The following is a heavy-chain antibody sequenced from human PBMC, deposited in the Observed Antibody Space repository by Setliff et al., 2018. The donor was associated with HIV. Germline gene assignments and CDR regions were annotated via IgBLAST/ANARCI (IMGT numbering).Heavy chain of an antibody. CDR1: GASISNSNSY. J-gene: IGHJ4*02. V-gene: IGHV4-39*07. CDR3: ESTGRKPYFGSRNEYYFDY. D-gene: IGHD3-10*01. Sequence: SETLSLTCTVYGASISNSNSYWGWIRQAPGKRLEWLGSIYDSGSTSYNPSLSSRLTISVDTSKNQFSLTLTSVTAADTAVYYCESTGRKPYFGSRNEYYFDYWGQGALVTVSS. CDR2: IYDSGST.